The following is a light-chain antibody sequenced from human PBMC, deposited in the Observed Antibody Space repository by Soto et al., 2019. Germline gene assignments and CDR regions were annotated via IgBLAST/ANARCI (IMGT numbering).Light chain of an antibody. V-gene: IGKV1-39*01. CDR3: QQTYSTPRT. J-gene: IGKJ1*01. Sequence: DIQMTQSPSSLSASVGDRVTITCRASQSISSYLCWHRQNPGKAPKLLIYSATTLQRGVAPRFSGSGSGTDFTLTISSLQPEDFATYYCQQTYSTPRTFGQGTRVEI. CDR1: QSISSY. CDR2: SAT.